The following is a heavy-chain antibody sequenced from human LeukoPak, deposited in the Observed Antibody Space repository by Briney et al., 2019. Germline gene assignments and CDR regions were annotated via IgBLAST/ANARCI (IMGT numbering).Heavy chain of an antibody. D-gene: IGHD6-19*01. J-gene: IGHJ4*02. CDR3: ASSRQWLGHYFDY. V-gene: IGHV4-39*07. CDR1: GGSISSSSYY. CDR2: INHSGST. Sequence: SETLSLTCTVSGGSISSSSYYWSWIRQPPGKGLEWIGEINHSGSTNYNPSLKSRVTISVDTSKNQFSLKLSSVTAADTAVYYCASSRQWLGHYFDYWGQGTLVTVSS.